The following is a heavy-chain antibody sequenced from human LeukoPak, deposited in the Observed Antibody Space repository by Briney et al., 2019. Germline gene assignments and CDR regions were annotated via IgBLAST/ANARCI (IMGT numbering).Heavy chain of an antibody. CDR3: ARGGNRSHYRAPSDY. D-gene: IGHD1-14*01. V-gene: IGHV4-34*01. CDR1: GGSFSGYY. CDR2: INHSGST. J-gene: IGHJ4*02. Sequence: LETLSLTCAVYGGSFSGYYWSWIRQPPGKGLEWIGEINHSGSTNYNPSLKSRVTISVDTSKNQFSLKLSSVTAADTAVYYCARGGNRSHYRAPSDYWGQGTLVTVSS.